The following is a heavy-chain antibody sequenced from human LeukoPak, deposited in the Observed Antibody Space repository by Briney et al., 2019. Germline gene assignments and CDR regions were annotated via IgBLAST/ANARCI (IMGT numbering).Heavy chain of an antibody. CDR1: GGSFSGYY. V-gene: IGHV4-34*01. CDR3: ARWLSSSSPGRGYFDY. Sequence: SETLSLTCAVYGGSFSGYYWSWIRQPPGKGLEWIGEINHSGSTNYNPSLKSRVTISVDTSKNQFSLKLSSVTAADTAVYYCARWLSSSSPGRGYFDYWGQGTLVTVSS. J-gene: IGHJ4*02. D-gene: IGHD6-6*01. CDR2: INHSGST.